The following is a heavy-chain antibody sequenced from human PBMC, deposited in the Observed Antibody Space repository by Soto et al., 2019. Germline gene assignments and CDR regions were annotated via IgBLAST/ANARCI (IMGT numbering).Heavy chain of an antibody. CDR1: GGSISSYY. CDR2: IYYSGST. CDR3: ARGQRSDYYYYYYMDV. J-gene: IGHJ6*03. Sequence: QVQLQESGPGLVKPSETLSLTCTVSGGSISSYYWSWIRQPPGKGLEWIGYIYYSGSTNYNPPLQCRVTISVDTSKNPFSLKLSSVTAADTAVYYCARGQRSDYYYYYYMDVWGKGTTVTVSS. V-gene: IGHV4-59*01. D-gene: IGHD1-1*01.